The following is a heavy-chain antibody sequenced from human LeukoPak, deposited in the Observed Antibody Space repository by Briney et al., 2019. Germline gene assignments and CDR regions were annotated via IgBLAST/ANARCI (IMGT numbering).Heavy chain of an antibody. CDR3: ARRTRTTTRKRGYSYGLIDY. V-gene: IGHV4-34*01. CDR1: GGSFSGYY. CDR2: INHSGST. Sequence: SETLSLTCAVYGGSFSGYYWSWIRQPPGKGLEWIGEINHSGSTNYNPSLKSRVTISADTSKNQFSLKLSSVTAADTAVYYCARRTRTTTRKRGYSYGLIDYWGQGTLVTVSS. J-gene: IGHJ4*02. D-gene: IGHD5-18*01.